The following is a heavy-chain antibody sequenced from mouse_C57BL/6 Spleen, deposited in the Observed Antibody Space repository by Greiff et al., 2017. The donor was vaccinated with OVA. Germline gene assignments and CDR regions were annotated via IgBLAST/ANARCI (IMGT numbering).Heavy chain of an antibody. CDR3: TREGCRRGYCDY. CDR2: ISSGGDYI. CDR1: GFTFSSYA. V-gene: IGHV5-9-1*02. Sequence: EVMLVESGEGLVKPGGSLKLSCAASGFTFSSYAMSWVRQTPEKRLEWVAYISSGGDYIYYADTVKGRFTISRDNARNTLYLQMSSLKSEDTAMYYCTREGCRRGYCDYWGQGTTLTVSS. J-gene: IGHJ2*01.